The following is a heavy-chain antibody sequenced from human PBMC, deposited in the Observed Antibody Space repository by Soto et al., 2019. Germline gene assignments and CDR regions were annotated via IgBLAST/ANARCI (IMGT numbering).Heavy chain of an antibody. Sequence: SETLSLTCTVSGGSISSGGYYWSWISKHPGKGLEWIGYIYYSGSTYYNPSLKSRVTISVDTSKNQFSLKLSSVTAADTAVYYCARGNYYDSSGYNNWFDPWGQGTLVTVSS. V-gene: IGHV4-31*03. CDR1: GGSISSGGYY. J-gene: IGHJ5*02. D-gene: IGHD3-22*01. CDR2: IYYSGST. CDR3: ARGNYYDSSGYNNWFDP.